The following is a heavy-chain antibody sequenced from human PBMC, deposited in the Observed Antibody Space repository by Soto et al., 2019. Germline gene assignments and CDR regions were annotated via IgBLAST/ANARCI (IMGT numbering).Heavy chain of an antibody. CDR1: GGSISSYY. V-gene: IGHV4-59*01. CDR2: IYYNGAT. Sequence: PSETLSLTCTVSGGSISSYYWSWIRQPPGKGLEWVGYIYYNGATNYNPSLEGRVTVSVGTSKNQFSLHLISVTAADTAVYYCAKVRPSQWELLPYYFDYWGQGTPVTVSS. J-gene: IGHJ4*02. D-gene: IGHD1-26*01. CDR3: AKVRPSQWELLPYYFDY.